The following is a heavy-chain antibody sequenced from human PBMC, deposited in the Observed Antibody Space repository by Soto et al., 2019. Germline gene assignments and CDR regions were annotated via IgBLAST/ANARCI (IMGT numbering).Heavy chain of an antibody. CDR1: GFTFSNYW. CDR3: AKDRILGIAARPGWFDP. Sequence: GGSLRLSCAASGFTFSNYWMNWVRQARGKGLEWVSGNSTNGDTANYADSVKGRFTISRDNSKNTLYLKMNSLRAEDTDGNYCAKDRILGIAARPGWFDPWGQGTLVTVSS. J-gene: IGHJ5*02. D-gene: IGHD6-6*01. CDR2: NSTNGDTA. V-gene: IGHV3-23*01.